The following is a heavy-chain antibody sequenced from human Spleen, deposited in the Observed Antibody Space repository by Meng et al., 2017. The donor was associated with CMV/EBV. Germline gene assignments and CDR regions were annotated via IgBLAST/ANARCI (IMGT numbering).Heavy chain of an antibody. V-gene: IGHV3-11*04. J-gene: IGHJ4*02. CDR1: GFTFSDDY. CDR2: ISDSSNTI. D-gene: IGHD2-8*02. CDR3: ARLKCTAGGCFPRD. Sequence: SGFTFSDDYMTWIRHGPGKGLEWISYISDSSNTIFHAESVKGRFTISRDNAKSSLYLQMTSLRAEDSAVYYCARLKCTAGGCFPRDWGQGVLVTVSS.